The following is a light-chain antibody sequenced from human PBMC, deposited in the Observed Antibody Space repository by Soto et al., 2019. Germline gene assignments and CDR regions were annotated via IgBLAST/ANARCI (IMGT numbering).Light chain of an antibody. V-gene: IGLV2-11*01. J-gene: IGLJ3*02. CDR2: DVN. CDR3: CSYAGSYTWV. CDR1: SSDVGGYKH. Sequence: QSALTQPRSVSGSPGQSVTMSCTGSSSDVGGYKHVSWYQQHPGKAPKLMIYDVNKRPSGVPNRFFGSKSGNTASLTISGLQAEDEADYYCCSYAGSYTWVFGGGTKLTVL.